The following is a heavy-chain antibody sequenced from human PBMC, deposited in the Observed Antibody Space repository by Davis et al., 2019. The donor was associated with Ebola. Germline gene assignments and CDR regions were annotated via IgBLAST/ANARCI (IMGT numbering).Heavy chain of an antibody. CDR1: GFIFSDYG. CDR2: ISYDGSNK. V-gene: IGHV3-30*18. D-gene: IGHD3-22*01. CDR3: AKYVNRGYIDH. J-gene: IGHJ5*02. Sequence: GESLKISCAVSGFIFSDYGMDWVRLTPGKGLEWVAVISYDGSNKFYADSVKGRFTISRDDSKNTLYLQMNSLRAEDTAVYYCAKYVNRGYIDHWGQGTLVTVSS.